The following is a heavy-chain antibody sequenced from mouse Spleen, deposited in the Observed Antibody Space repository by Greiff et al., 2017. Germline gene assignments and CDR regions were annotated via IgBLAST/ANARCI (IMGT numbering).Heavy chain of an antibody. J-gene: IGHJ4*01. CDR2: IDPANGNT. Sequence: VQLQQSGAELVKPGASVKLSCTASGFNIKDTYMHWVKQRPEQGLEWIGRIDPANGNTKYDPKFQGKATITADTSSNTAYLQLSSLTSEDTAVYYCARGEDYGPLSYWGQGTSVTVSS. CDR3: ARGEDYGPLSY. V-gene: IGHV14-3*02. D-gene: IGHD1-2*01. CDR1: GFNIKDTY.